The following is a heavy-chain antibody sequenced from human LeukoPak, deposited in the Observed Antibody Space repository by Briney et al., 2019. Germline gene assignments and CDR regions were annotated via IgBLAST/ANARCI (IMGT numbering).Heavy chain of an antibody. V-gene: IGHV4-39*01. D-gene: IGHD1-26*01. CDR1: GDSISSSRFY. CDR3: ARRDVGATIDY. J-gene: IGHJ4*02. CDR2: ILYSGRT. Sequence: PSETLSLTCTVSGDSISSSRFYWAWLRQPPGKGLEWIGSILYSGRTFYNPSLKSRVTISVDTSKNQCSLRLGSVTASDTAVYYCARRDVGATIDYWGQGILVTVSS.